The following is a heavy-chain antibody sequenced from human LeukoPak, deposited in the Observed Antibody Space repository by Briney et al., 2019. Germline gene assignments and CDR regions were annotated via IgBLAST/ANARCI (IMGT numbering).Heavy chain of an antibody. Sequence: PGGSLRLSCAASGFTFDDYAMHWVRQAPGKGLEWVSGISWNSGSIGYADSVKGRFTISRDNAKNSLYLQMNSLRAEDTVLYYCAKDRGSGYDSVLDYWGQGTLVTVSS. CDR3: AKDRGSGYDSVLDY. D-gene: IGHD5-12*01. V-gene: IGHV3-9*01. CDR1: GFTFDDYA. J-gene: IGHJ4*02. CDR2: ISWNSGSI.